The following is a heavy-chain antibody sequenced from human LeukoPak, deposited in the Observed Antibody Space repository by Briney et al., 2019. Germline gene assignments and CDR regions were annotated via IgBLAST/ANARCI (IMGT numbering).Heavy chain of an antibody. J-gene: IGHJ4*02. V-gene: IGHV3-23*01. CDR1: GFTFSSYA. CDR2: ISGSGGST. CDR3: AKDRYYDSSGYVDY. Sequence: GGSLRLSSAASGFTFSSYAMSWVRQAPGKGLEWVSAISGSGGSTYYADSVKGRFTISRDNAKNSLYLQMNSLRAEDTALYYCAKDRYYDSSGYVDYWGQGTLVTVSS. D-gene: IGHD3-22*01.